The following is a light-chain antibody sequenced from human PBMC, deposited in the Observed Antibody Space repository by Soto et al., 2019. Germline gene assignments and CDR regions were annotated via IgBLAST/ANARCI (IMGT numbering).Light chain of an antibody. Sequence: QSALTQPASVSGSPGQSITLLCTGTSSDVGGYNSVSWYQQHPGKAPKLMIHDVSNRPSGVSNRFSGSKSGNTASLTISGLQAEDDADYYCSSYTSSSSYVFGTGTKVTVL. CDR2: DVS. CDR3: SSYTSSSSYV. V-gene: IGLV2-14*01. CDR1: SSDVGGYNS. J-gene: IGLJ1*01.